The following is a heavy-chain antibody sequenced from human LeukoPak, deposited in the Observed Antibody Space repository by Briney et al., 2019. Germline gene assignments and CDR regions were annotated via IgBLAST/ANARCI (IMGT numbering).Heavy chain of an antibody. J-gene: IGHJ4*02. CDR1: GGSISCSSYY. V-gene: IGHV4-39*01. CDR2: IYYSGST. D-gene: IGHD3-22*01. Sequence: SETLSLTCTVSGGSISCSSYYWGWIRQPPGKGLEWIGSIYYSGSTYYNPSLKSRVTISVDTSKNQFSLNLSSVTAADTAVYYCARLYYDSSGYYQICYFDYWGQGTLVTVSS. CDR3: ARLYYDSSGYYQICYFDY.